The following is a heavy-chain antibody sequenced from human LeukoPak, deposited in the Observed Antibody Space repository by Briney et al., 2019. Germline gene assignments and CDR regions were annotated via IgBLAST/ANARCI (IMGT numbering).Heavy chain of an antibody. CDR1: GFTFSSYW. Sequence: GGSLRLSCAASGFTFSSYWMSWVRQAPGKGLERVANIKQDGSEKYYVDSVKGRFTISRDNAKNSLYLQMNSLRAEDTAVYYCATGSRIAADAFDIWGQGTMVTVSS. CDR2: IKQDGSEK. D-gene: IGHD6-13*01. J-gene: IGHJ3*02. CDR3: ATGSRIAADAFDI. V-gene: IGHV3-7*01.